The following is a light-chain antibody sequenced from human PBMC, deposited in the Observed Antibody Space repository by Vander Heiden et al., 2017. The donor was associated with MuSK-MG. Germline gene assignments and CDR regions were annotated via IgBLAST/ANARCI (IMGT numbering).Light chain of an antibody. CDR3: QGDDRPPYT. CDR1: QSVLYSPNNYNY. CDR2: WAS. Sequence: DIVMTQSPDSLAVSLGERATISCKSSQSVLYSPNNYNYLAWYQQKSGQPPKMLICWASTRESRVRDRHSHSGSGRDFTLTISILHAEDVAVYCCQGDDRPPYTFGQGTKLEIK. J-gene: IGKJ2*01. V-gene: IGKV4-1*01.